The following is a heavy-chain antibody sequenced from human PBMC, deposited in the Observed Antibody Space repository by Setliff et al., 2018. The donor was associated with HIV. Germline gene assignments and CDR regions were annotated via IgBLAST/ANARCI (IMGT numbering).Heavy chain of an antibody. J-gene: IGHJ3*02. D-gene: IGHD2-21*01. CDR3: AKHFLLWSNAFHI. CDR1: GFTFSIYA. Sequence: GGSLRLSCAASGFTFSIYAMSWVRQAPGKGLEWVSVIRGSGGGTSYADSVKGRFTISRDNSKNTLYLQMNSLRAEDTAVYYCAKHFLLWSNAFHIWGQGTMVTVSS. CDR2: IRGSGGGT. V-gene: IGHV3-23*01.